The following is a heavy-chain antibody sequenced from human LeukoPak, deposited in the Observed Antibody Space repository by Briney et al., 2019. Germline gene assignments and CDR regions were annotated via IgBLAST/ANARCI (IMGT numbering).Heavy chain of an antibody. CDR1: GYSISSGYY. V-gene: IGHV4-38-2*01. D-gene: IGHD2-2*01. Sequence: SETLSLTCAVSGYSISSGYYWGWIRQPPGKGLEWIGSIYHSGSTYYNPSLKSRVTIPVDTSKNQFSLKLSSVTAADTAVYYCARHALNALRSSTSCDDYFDYWGQGTLVTVSS. CDR3: ARHALNALRSSTSCDDYFDY. J-gene: IGHJ4*02. CDR2: IYHSGST.